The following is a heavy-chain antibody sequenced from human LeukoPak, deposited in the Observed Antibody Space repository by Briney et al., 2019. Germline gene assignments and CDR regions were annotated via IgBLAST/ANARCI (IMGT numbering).Heavy chain of an antibody. CDR2: ISGGGDST. V-gene: IGHV3-53*01. CDR1: GGSFSGYY. CDR3: ARDQLSGWPPLGY. J-gene: IGHJ4*02. D-gene: IGHD6-19*01. Sequence: ETLSLTCAVYGGSFSGYYWSWIRQPPGKGLEWLSSISGGGDSTYYADSVKGRFTISRDNSKNTLYLQMNSLRAEDTAVYYCARDQLSGWPPLGYWGQGTLVTVSS.